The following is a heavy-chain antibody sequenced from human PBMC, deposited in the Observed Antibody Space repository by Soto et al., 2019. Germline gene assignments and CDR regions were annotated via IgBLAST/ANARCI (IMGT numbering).Heavy chain of an antibody. CDR1: GFTFSSYS. V-gene: IGHV3-21*06. CDR2: ISAFSSSI. CDR3: VRGGRGYTRDDVFDI. Sequence: GGSLRLSCVDSGFTFSSYSMNWVRQAPGKGLEWVSSISAFSSSIFYADSVKGRYTISRDNAKNSLYLQMRSLRAEDTAVYYCVRGGRGYTRDDVFDIWGQGTMVTVSS. J-gene: IGHJ3*02. D-gene: IGHD6-25*01.